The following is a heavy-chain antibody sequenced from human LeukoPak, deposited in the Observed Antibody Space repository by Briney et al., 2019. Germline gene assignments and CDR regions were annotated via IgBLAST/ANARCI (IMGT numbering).Heavy chain of an antibody. CDR3: AGDSEYGFDY. D-gene: IGHD6-6*01. CDR1: GFTFSSYA. V-gene: IGHV3-23*01. CDR2: LSGSGGST. Sequence: PGGSLRLSCAASGFTFSSYAMSWVRQAPGKGLEWVSALSGSGGSTYYADSVKGRFTISRDNSKNTLYLQMNSLRAEDTAVYYCAGDSEYGFDYWGQGTLVSVSS. J-gene: IGHJ4*02.